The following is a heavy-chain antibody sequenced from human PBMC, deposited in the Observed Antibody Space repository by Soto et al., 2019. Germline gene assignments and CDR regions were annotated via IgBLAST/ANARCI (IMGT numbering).Heavy chain of an antibody. J-gene: IGHJ3*02. CDR2: INPNSGGT. CDR3: ARRSKVAAAVNDAFDS. V-gene: IGHV1-2*04. CDR1: GYTFTGYY. D-gene: IGHD6-13*01. Sequence: ASVKVSCKASGYTFTGYYMHWVRQAPGQGLEWMGWINPNSGGTNYAQKFQGWVTMTRDTSISTAYMELSRLRSDDTAVYYCARRSKVAAAVNDAFDSWGQGIMVTVSS.